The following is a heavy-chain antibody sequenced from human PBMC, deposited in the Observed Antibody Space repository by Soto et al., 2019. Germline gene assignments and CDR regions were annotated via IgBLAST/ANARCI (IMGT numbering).Heavy chain of an antibody. V-gene: IGHV3-30-3*01. CDR2: ISYDGSNK. CDR3: TRVLRSGMDL. J-gene: IGHJ6*02. Sequence: QVQLVESGGGVVQPGRSLRLSCAASGFTFSSYAMHCVRQAPGKGLEWVAVISYDGSNKYYADSVKGRFTISRDNSKNTLYLLMNTLRAEDTAVYYCTRVLRSGMDLWGQGTTVTVSS. CDR1: GFTFSSYA.